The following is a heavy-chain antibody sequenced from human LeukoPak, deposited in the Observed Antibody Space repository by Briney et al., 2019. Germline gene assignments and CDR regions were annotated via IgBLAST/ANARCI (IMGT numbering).Heavy chain of an antibody. Sequence: PGGSLRLSCAGSGFTFDDYSMHWVRQAPGKGLEWVSGISWNSGTITYADSVKGRFTISGENAKNSLYLQMNSLRTEDTALYYCAKGFGSGSLYWYFDLWGRGTLVTVSS. J-gene: IGHJ2*01. D-gene: IGHD3-10*01. CDR2: ISWNSGTI. CDR1: GFTFDDYS. V-gene: IGHV3-9*01. CDR3: AKGFGSGSLYWYFDL.